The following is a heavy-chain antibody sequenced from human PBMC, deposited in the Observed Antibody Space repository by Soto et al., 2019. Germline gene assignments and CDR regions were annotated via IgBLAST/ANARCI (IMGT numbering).Heavy chain of an antibody. D-gene: IGHD5-18*01. CDR1: GFTFDDYA. CDR3: AKGKHSSGLYYFDY. J-gene: IGHJ4*02. CDR2: ISWNSGSI. Sequence: GGSLRLSCAASGFTFDDYAMHWVRQAPGKGLEWVSRISWNSGSIGYADSVKGRFTISRDNAKNSLYLQMDSLRAEDTALYYCAKGKHSSGLYYFDYWSQGTLVTVSS. V-gene: IGHV3-9*01.